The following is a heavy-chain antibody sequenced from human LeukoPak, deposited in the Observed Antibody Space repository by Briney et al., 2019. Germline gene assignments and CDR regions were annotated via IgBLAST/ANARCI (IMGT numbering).Heavy chain of an antibody. D-gene: IGHD5-12*01. J-gene: IGHJ5*02. Sequence: SETLSLTCTVSGGSISNYYWSWIRQPPGKGLEWIGNIYYSGSTNYNPSLKSRVTISVDRSKNQFSLKLSSVTAADTAVYYCARSGYSGYAINWFDPWGQGTLVTVSS. CDR3: ARSGYSGYAINWFDP. V-gene: IGHV4-59*12. CDR2: IYYSGST. CDR1: GGSISNYY.